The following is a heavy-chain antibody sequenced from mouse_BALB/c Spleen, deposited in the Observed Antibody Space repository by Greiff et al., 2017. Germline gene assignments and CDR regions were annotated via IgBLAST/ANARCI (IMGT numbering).Heavy chain of an antibody. V-gene: IGHV5-6-4*01. CDR2: ISSGGSYT. CDR3: ARQDGYKAMDY. D-gene: IGHD1-2*01. J-gene: IGHJ4*01. CDR1: GFTFSSYT. Sequence: EVKLMESGGGLVKPGGSLKLSCAASGFTFSSYTMSWVRQTPEKRLEWVATISSGGSYTYYPDSVKGRFTISRDNAKNTLYLQMSSLKSEDTAMYYCARQDGYKAMDYWGQGTSVTVSS.